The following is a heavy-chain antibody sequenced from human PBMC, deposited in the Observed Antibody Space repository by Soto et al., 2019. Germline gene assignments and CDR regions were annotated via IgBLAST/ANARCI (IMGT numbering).Heavy chain of an antibody. CDR2: INPHGGST. CDR3: ARSSGGNFGIIIEGTNWFAP. CDR1: RGTLTSYY. Sequence: ASVKVSCKASRGTLTSYYINWVRQAPGQGLEWMGVINPHGGSTAYAQKFKGRVTLTRDTSASTVYMEVSSLTSEDTAMYYCARSSGGNFGIIIEGTNWFAPWGQGTLVTVSS. V-gene: IGHV1-46*01. D-gene: IGHD1-26*01. J-gene: IGHJ5*02.